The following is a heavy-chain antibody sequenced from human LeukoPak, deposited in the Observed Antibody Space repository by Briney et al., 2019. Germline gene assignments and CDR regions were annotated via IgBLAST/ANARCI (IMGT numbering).Heavy chain of an antibody. J-gene: IGHJ4*02. D-gene: IGHD4-11*01. V-gene: IGHV4-59*01. Sequence: PSETLSLTCTVSGGSISSYYWSWIRQPPGKGLEWIGYIYYSGSTNYNPSLKSRVTISVDTSKNQFSLKLSSVTAADTAVYYCARVNIGDYSDYGGFGYWGQGTLVTVSS. CDR3: ARVNIGDYSDYGGFGY. CDR2: IYYSGST. CDR1: GGSISSYY.